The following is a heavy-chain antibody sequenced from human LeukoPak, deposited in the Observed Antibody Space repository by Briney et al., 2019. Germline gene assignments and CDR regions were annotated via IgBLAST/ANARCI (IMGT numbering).Heavy chain of an antibody. CDR3: AKSYSVSDHYFDS. Sequence: GGSLRLSCAASGFRVTGNYLNWVSQAPGMGLEGVSTIYSGGSTYYSESVKGRFTISRDNSKNTVYLQMNSLRLEDAAVYYCAKSYSVSDHYFDSWGQGTLVTVSS. CDR2: IYSGGST. CDR1: GFRVTGNY. V-gene: IGHV3-53*05. J-gene: IGHJ5*01. D-gene: IGHD5-18*01.